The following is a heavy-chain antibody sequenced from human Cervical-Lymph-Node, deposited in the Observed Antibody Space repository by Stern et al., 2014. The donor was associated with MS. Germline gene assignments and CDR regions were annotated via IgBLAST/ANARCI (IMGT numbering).Heavy chain of an antibody. CDR2: INSDGSST. D-gene: IGHD2-2*01. CDR3: ANQLVFDGSDY. CDR1: GFTFSSYW. J-gene: IGHJ4*02. V-gene: IGHV3-74*02. Sequence: EVQLVESGGGLVQPGGSLRLSCAASGFTFSSYWMHWVRQAPGKGLEWVSRINSDGSSTNYADFVKGRFTIFRDNAKNTLYLQTTSLRAEDTAVYYCANQLVFDGSDYWGQGTLVTVSS.